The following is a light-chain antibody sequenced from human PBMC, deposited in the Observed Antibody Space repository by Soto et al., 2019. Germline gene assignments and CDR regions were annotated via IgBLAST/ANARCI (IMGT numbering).Light chain of an antibody. CDR3: QQYNNWPPGAT. V-gene: IGKV3-15*01. CDR1: LTVITN. Sequence: DIVMPQSPSTLSVSPGERATLSCMSSLTVITNLAWYQHKPGQAPRLLIYYTSTRATGIPARFSGSGSGKEFTLTITSLQSEDSAVYYCQQYNNWPPGATFGPGTKVDIK. J-gene: IGKJ3*01. CDR2: YTS.